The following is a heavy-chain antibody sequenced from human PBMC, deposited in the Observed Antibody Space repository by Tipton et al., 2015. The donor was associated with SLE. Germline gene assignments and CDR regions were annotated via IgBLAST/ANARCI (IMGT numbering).Heavy chain of an antibody. CDR3: ARGLFPWELFY. Sequence: GLVKPSETLSLTCSVSGGSISSYYWSWIRRPPGKGLEWIGEINHSGSTNYNPSLKSRVTISVDTSKNQFSLKLSSVTAADTAVYYCARGLFPWELFYWGQGTLATVSS. J-gene: IGHJ4*02. CDR2: INHSGST. CDR1: GGSISSYY. D-gene: IGHD1-26*01. V-gene: IGHV4-34*01.